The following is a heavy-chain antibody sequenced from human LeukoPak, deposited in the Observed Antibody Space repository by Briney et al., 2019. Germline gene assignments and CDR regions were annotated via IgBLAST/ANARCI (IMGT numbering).Heavy chain of an antibody. CDR2: IIPILGIA. CDR3: ARDKLPLSAFDI. Sequence: GASVKVSCKASGGTFSSYAIGWVRQAPGQGLEWMGRIIPILGIANYAQKFQGRVTITADKSTSTAYMELSSLRSEDTAVYYCARDKLPLSAFDIWGQGTMVTVFS. CDR1: GGTFSSYA. V-gene: IGHV1-69*04. J-gene: IGHJ3*02. D-gene: IGHD2-15*01.